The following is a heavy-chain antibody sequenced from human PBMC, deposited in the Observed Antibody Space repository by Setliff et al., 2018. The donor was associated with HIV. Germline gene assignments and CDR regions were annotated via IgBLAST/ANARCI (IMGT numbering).Heavy chain of an antibody. J-gene: IGHJ4*02. Sequence: SETLSLTCAVSGYSISSGYYWGWIRQPPGKGLEWIGSIYHSGSTYYNPSLKSRVTISVDTSMNYLSLNLTSVTAADTAVYFCARDMMRWLVMVPGATRGYFDAWGQGALVTVSS. V-gene: IGHV4-38-2*02. D-gene: IGHD3-16*01. CDR2: IYHSGST. CDR1: GYSISSGYY. CDR3: ARDMMRWLVMVPGATRGYFDA.